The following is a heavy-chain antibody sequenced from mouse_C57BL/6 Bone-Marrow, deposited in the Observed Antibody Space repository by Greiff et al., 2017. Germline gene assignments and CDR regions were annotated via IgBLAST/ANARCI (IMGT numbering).Heavy chain of an antibody. D-gene: IGHD2-3*01. CDR3: TRNLGGYYVPWFAY. CDR1: GYTFTSYW. CDR2: IYPGNSDT. J-gene: IGHJ3*01. Sequence: EVQLQQSGTVLARPGASVKMSCKTSGYTFTSYWMHWVKQRPGQGLEWIGAIYPGNSDTSYNQKFKGKAKLTAVTSASTAYMELSSLTKEDSAVYYCTRNLGGYYVPWFAYWGQGTLVTVSA. V-gene: IGHV1-5*01.